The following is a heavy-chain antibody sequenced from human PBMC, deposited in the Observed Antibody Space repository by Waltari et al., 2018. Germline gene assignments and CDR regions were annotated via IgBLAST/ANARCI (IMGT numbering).Heavy chain of an antibody. CDR2: ISSSGSTI. CDR3: ARDRFLEWFYFDY. Sequence: QVQLVESGGGLVKPGGSLSLSCAASGFTFSDYSMRWIRQAPGKWLEWVSYISSSGSTIYYADSVKGRFTISRDNAKNSLYLQMNSLRAEDTAVYYCARDRFLEWFYFDYWGQGTLVTVSS. J-gene: IGHJ4*02. D-gene: IGHD3-3*01. CDR1: GFTFSDYS. V-gene: IGHV3-11*04.